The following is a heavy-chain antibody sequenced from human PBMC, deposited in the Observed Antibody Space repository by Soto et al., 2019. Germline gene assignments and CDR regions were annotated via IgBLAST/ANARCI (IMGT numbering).Heavy chain of an antibody. D-gene: IGHD6-6*01. CDR3: ARDLMYSSSSRTDYYYYGMDV. CDR1: GGSISSYY. Sequence: TLSLTCTVSGGSISSYYWSLIRQPPGKGLEWIGYIYYSGSTNYNPSLKSRVTISVDTSKNQFSLKLSSVTAADTAVYYCARDLMYSSSSRTDYYYYGMDVWGQGTTVTVSS. CDR2: IYYSGST. V-gene: IGHV4-59*01. J-gene: IGHJ6*02.